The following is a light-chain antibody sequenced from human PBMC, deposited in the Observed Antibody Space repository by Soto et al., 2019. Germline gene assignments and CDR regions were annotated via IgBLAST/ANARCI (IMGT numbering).Light chain of an antibody. Sequence: SYELTQPPSVSVAPGKTARITCGGNNIGSKSVHWYQQKPGQAPVLVIYYDSDRPSGIPERFSGSNSGNTATLTISRVEVGDEADYYCQVWDSGSEHYVFGTGTKVTVL. CDR1: NIGSKS. J-gene: IGLJ1*01. CDR3: QVWDSGSEHYV. CDR2: YDS. V-gene: IGLV3-21*04.